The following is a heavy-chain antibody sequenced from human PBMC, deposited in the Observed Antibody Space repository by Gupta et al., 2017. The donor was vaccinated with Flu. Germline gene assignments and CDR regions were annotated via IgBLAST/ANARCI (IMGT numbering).Heavy chain of an antibody. J-gene: IGHJ4*02. Sequence: PGKGLEWFSIISGSSERTFYADSVKGRFTISRDNSKNTLYLQMNSLRDEDTAVYFCVKDNDSAEYTLATLLDSWGQGTLVTVSS. CDR3: VKDNDSAEYTLATLLDS. D-gene: IGHD4-17*01. CDR2: ISGSSERT. V-gene: IGHV3-23*01.